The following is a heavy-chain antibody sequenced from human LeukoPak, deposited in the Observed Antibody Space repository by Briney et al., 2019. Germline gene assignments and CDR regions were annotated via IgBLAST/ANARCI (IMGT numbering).Heavy chain of an antibody. D-gene: IGHD1-26*01. CDR2: IYYSGST. J-gene: IGHJ3*02. CDR1: GGSISRYY. Sequence: SETLSLTCTVSGGSISRYYWSWIRQPPGKGLEWIGYIYYSGSTNYNPSLKSRVTISVDTSKNQFSLKLSSVTAADTALYYCARRSFAINSGSYFTGAFDIWGQGTMVTVSS. CDR3: ARRSFAINSGSYFTGAFDI. V-gene: IGHV4-59*01.